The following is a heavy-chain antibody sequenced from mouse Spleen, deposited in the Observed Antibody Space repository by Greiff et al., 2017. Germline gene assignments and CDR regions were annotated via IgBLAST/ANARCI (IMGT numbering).Heavy chain of an antibody. J-gene: IGHJ3*01. CDR2: IDPEDGDT. Sequence: EVQLQQSGAELVRPGASVKLSCTASGFNIKDYYMHWVKQRPEQGLEWIGRIDPEDGDTEYAPKFQGKATMTADTSSNTAYLQLSSLTSEDTAVYYCTTMITTGTWFAYWGQGTLVTVSA. V-gene: IGHV14-1*01. D-gene: IGHD2-4*01. CDR3: TTMITTGTWFAY. CDR1: GFNIKDYY.